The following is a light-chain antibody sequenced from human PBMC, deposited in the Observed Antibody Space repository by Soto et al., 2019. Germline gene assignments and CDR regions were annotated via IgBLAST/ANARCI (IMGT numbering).Light chain of an antibody. J-gene: IGLJ1*01. CDR2: DVS. CDR3: TSFTTSNTFV. CDR1: SNDVGHFNY. V-gene: IGLV2-14*03. Sequence: QSVLAQPASVSGSPGQSITISCTGTSNDVGHFNYVSWFQQHPGKAPKLLIFDVSNWPSGVSDRCSGSKSGNTASLTISGLQPEDEADYYCTSFTTSNTFVFGSGTKLTVL.